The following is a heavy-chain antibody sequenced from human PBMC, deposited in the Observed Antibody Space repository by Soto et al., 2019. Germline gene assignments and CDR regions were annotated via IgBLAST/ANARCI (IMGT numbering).Heavy chain of an antibody. CDR2: IYYSGST. J-gene: IGHJ5*01. Sequence: SETLSLTCTVSGGSISSNYWSWIRRPPGKGLEWIGYIYYSGSTNCNPSLKSRVTISVDTSKNQFSLKLSSVTAADTAVYYCAREVAEYFDWFDYWGQGTLVTVSS. CDR1: GGSISSNY. D-gene: IGHD3-9*01. CDR3: AREVAEYFDWFDY. V-gene: IGHV4-59*01.